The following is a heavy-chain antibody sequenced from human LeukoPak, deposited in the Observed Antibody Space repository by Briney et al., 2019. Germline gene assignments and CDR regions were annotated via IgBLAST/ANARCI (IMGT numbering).Heavy chain of an antibody. J-gene: IGHJ6*02. V-gene: IGHV3-23*01. CDR1: GFTFSSSA. Sequence: GGSLRLSCAASGFTFSSSAMSWVRQAPGKGLEGVSAFSGSGGRTYYADSVKGRFTISRDNSKNTLYLQMNSLRAEDTAVYYCAKGPDYYDSSGYYWRDYYGMDVWGQGTTVTVSS. CDR2: FSGSGGRT. D-gene: IGHD3-22*01. CDR3: AKGPDYYDSSGYYWRDYYGMDV.